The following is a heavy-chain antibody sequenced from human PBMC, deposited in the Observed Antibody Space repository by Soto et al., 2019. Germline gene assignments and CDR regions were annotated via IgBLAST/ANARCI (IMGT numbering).Heavy chain of an antibody. CDR1: GYTFSTSG. D-gene: IGHD2-15*01. CDR2: ISTYNGDT. V-gene: IGHV1-18*01. J-gene: IGHJ6*02. Sequence: ASVKVSCTASGYTFSTSGMSWLRKAPGQGLERMGWISTYNGDTNDAPKFQDRVTMTSDTSTSTVYMELRSVRSDDTAVYYCARAGAAPYYYYGMDVWGQGTRVTVSS. CDR3: ARAGAAPYYYYGMDV.